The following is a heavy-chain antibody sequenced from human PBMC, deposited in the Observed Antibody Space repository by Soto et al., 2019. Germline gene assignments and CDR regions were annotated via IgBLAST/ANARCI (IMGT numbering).Heavy chain of an antibody. CDR2: ISYDGSNK. V-gene: IGHV3-30*18. Sequence: QVQLVESGGGVVQPGRSLRLSCAASGFTFSSYGMHWVRQAPGKGLEWVAVISYDGSNKYYADSVKGRFTISRDNSKNTLYLQMNSLRAEDTAVYYCAKDAEDYYYDGSGTYYYYYYGMDVWGQGTTVTVSS. CDR1: GFTFSSYG. CDR3: AKDAEDYYYDGSGTYYYYYYGMDV. J-gene: IGHJ6*02. D-gene: IGHD3-22*01.